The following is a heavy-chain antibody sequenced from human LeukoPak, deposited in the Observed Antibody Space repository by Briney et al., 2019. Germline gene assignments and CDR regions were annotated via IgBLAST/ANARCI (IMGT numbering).Heavy chain of an antibody. CDR2: ISYDGSNK. CDR3: AKDPNGDYIGAFDI. CDR1: GFTFSSYG. V-gene: IGHV3-30*18. Sequence: AGGSLRLSCAASGFTFSSYGMHWVRQAPGKGLEWVAVISYDGSNKYYADSVKGRFTISRDNSKNTLYLQMNSLRGEDTAVYYCAKDPNGDYIGAFDIWGQGTMVTVSS. D-gene: IGHD4-17*01. J-gene: IGHJ3*02.